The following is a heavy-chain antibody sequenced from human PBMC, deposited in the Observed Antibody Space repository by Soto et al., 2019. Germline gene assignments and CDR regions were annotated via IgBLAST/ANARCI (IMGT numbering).Heavy chain of an antibody. CDR2: IYFCGCN. Sequence: PSETLSLTCTVSGASIRSSDYYWSWIRQPPGKGLEWIGYIYFCGCNYYNPSLKSRGTISEDTSNNHFSLQLRSVTAAATAVHYCARGLYGYYAFAHWGQGALVTVSS. V-gene: IGHV4-30-4*01. D-gene: IGHD4-17*01. J-gene: IGHJ4*02. CDR1: GASIRSSDYY. CDR3: ARGLYGYYAFAH.